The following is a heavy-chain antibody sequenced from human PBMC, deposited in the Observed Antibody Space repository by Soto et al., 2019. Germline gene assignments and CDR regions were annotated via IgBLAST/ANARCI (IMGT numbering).Heavy chain of an antibody. D-gene: IGHD3-3*01. V-gene: IGHV3-7*03. CDR1: GFTFSSYW. Sequence: EVQLVESGGGLVQPGGSLRLSCAASGFTFSSYWMSWVRQAPGKGLEWVANIKQDGSEKYYVDSVKGRFTISRDNAKNSLYLQMNSLRAEDTVVYYCARGGILRFLEWLSTGNQYYFDYWGQGTLVTVSS. CDR3: ARGGILRFLEWLSTGNQYYFDY. J-gene: IGHJ4*02. CDR2: IKQDGSEK.